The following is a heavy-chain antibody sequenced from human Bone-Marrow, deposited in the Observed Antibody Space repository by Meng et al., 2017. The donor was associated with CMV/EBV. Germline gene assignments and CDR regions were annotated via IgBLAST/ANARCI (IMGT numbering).Heavy chain of an antibody. D-gene: IGHD4/OR15-4a*01. J-gene: IGHJ4*01. Sequence: GESLKISCAASGFTFSSYAMSWVRQAPGKGLEWVSVIYSGGSTYYADSVKGRFTISRDNAKNSLYLQMNSLRAEDTAVYYCARDLGQTMLADWGQGTLVTVSS. V-gene: IGHV3-66*01. CDR1: GFTFSSYA. CDR3: ARDLGQTMLAD. CDR2: IYSGGST.